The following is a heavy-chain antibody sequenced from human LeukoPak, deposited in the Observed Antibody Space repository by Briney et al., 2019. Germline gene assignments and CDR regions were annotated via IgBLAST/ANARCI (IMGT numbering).Heavy chain of an antibody. Sequence: SETLSLTCTVSGGSISSSSYYWGWIRQPPGKGLEWIGSIYYSGSTYYNPSLKSRVTISVDTSKNQFSLKLSSVTAADTAVYYCARDPHNYGDYFDYWGQGTLVTVSS. J-gene: IGHJ4*02. CDR3: ARDPHNYGDYFDY. CDR1: GGSISSSSYY. D-gene: IGHD4-17*01. CDR2: IYYSGST. V-gene: IGHV4-39*07.